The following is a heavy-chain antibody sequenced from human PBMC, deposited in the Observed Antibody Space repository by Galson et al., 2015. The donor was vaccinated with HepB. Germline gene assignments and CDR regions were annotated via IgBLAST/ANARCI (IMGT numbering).Heavy chain of an antibody. Sequence: TLSLTCTVSGGSISSYYWSWIRQPPGKGLEWIGYIYYSGSTYYNPSLKSRVTISIDTSKNQFSLKLSSVTAADTAVYYCATGPHGSSWYRDAFDIWGQGTMVTVSS. D-gene: IGHD6-13*01. CDR2: IYYSGST. CDR3: ATGPHGSSWYRDAFDI. V-gene: IGHV4-59*01. CDR1: GGSISSYY. J-gene: IGHJ3*02.